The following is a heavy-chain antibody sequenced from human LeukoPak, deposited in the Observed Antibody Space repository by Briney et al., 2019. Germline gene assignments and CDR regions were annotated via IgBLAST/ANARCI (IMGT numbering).Heavy chain of an antibody. CDR1: GFMFSGCS. CDR3: AGDGYNFFDY. Sequence: PGRSLTLSCAAAGFMFSGCSLHWVRQAPSKGLEWVALISHDGDNRFYADSVKGRFTISRDNSRNTLYLQMSSLRAEDTAVYYCAGDGYNFFDYWGQGTLVTVSS. CDR2: ISHDGDNR. D-gene: IGHD1-1*01. V-gene: IGHV3-33*08. J-gene: IGHJ4*02.